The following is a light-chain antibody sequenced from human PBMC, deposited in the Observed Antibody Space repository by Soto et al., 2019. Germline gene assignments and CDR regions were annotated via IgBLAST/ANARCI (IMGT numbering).Light chain of an antibody. CDR2: AAS. CDR3: QQSHITPFT. J-gene: IGKJ3*01. CDR1: QTITNY. V-gene: IGKV1-39*01. Sequence: DIQMTQSPSSLSASVGHRVTITCRASQTITNYLNWYQHKPGKAPQLLIYAASGLQSGVPSRFSGSGSGTDFTLTISSLQPEDFATYFCQQSHITPFTFGPGTKVDIK.